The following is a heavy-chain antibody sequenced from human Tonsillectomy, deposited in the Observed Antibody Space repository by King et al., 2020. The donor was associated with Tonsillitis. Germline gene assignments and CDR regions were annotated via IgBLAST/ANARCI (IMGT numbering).Heavy chain of an antibody. D-gene: IGHD3-3*01. J-gene: IGHJ6*02. V-gene: IGHV3-49*05. CDR1: GFTFGDYT. Sequence: VQLVESGGGLVKPGRSLRLSCTASGFTFGDYTMSWFRQAPGKGLEGVGFIRSKAYGGTTEYAASVKGRVTISRDDSKSIAYLQMNSLKTEDTAVFYCTRVVFWSGSYSGGMDVWGQGTTVTVSS. CDR3: TRVVFWSGSYSGGMDV. CDR2: IRSKAYGGTT.